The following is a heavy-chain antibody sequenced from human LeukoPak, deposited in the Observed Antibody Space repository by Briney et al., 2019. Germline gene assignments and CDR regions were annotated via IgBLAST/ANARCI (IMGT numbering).Heavy chain of an antibody. CDR1: GFTFSDHA. CDR2: ISYDGRSK. CDR3: ARGKNKNMATVIDY. Sequence: PGGSLRLSCAASGFTFSDHALHWVRQTPGKGLEWLTLISYDGRSKYYADPVRGRFTVSRDNSKNTPDLQMNAVRPEDTAVYYCARGKNKNMATVIDYWGQGTLVTVSS. J-gene: IGHJ4*02. D-gene: IGHD5-24*01. V-gene: IGHV3-30*04.